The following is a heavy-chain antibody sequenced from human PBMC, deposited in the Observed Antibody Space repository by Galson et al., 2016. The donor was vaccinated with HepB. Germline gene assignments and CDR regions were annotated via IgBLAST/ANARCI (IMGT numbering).Heavy chain of an antibody. CDR2: INPRSGST. CDR3: ARGHPEVGVSLLLDN. Sequence: SVKVSCKASGYTFISYYIHWVRKAPGEGFEWVGIINPRSGSTSYARNFQGRVTMTGDTSTSTVYMDMTSLRSADTAVYYCARGHPEVGVSLLLDNWGQGTLVSVSS. V-gene: IGHV1-46*01. J-gene: IGHJ4*01. D-gene: IGHD1-26*01. CDR1: GYTFISYY.